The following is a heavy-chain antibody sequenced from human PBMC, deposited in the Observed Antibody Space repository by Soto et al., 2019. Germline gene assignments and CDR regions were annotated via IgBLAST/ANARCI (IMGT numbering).Heavy chain of an antibody. CDR1: GGSISSSSSY. Sequence: SETLSLTCTVSGGSISSSSSYWGWIRQPPGKGLEWVGSIYYLGNTYYNPSLGSRVTISVDTSKNRFSRKLRFMNGLDTSVFYCPGLYRYEGSGYHLSCWGQGGLVIVSS. J-gene: IGHJ4*02. CDR2: IYYLGNT. V-gene: IGHV4-39*01. CDR3: PGLYRYEGSGYHLSC. D-gene: IGHD3-22*01.